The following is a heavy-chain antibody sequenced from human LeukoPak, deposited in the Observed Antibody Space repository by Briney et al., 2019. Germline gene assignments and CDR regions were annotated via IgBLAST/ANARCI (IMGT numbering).Heavy chain of an antibody. CDR1: GFTFSDYV. J-gene: IGHJ4*02. V-gene: IGHV3-30*14. CDR2: MSHDGSKI. D-gene: IGHD4-17*01. Sequence: GGSLRLSCASSGFTFSDYVLYWVRQAPGKGLEWVAGMSHDGSKIYYADPVKGRFTVSRDNSKNTLYLQMNSLRVEDTAVYSCARESFGDYYFDYWGQGTLVTVSS. CDR3: ARESFGDYYFDY.